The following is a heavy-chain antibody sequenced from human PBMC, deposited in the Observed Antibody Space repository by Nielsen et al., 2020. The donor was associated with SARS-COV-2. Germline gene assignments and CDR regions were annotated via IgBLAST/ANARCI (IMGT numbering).Heavy chain of an antibody. Sequence: LRLSCTVSGASIGRGGYYWTWIRQRPGTGLEWIGHIYYSGSTSYNPSLRSRLSISVATSENQFSLKLTSLTAADTAVYYCAREGSYHYFDYWGQGALVTVSA. J-gene: IGHJ4*02. V-gene: IGHV4-31*03. D-gene: IGHD3-10*01. CDR3: AREGSYHYFDY. CDR2: IYYSGST. CDR1: GASIGRGGYY.